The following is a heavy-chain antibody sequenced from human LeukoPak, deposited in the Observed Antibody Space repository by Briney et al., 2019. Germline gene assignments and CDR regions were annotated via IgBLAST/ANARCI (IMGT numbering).Heavy chain of an antibody. D-gene: IGHD5-18*01. CDR2: IIPILGIA. Sequence: GASVKVSCKASGGTFSSYAISWVRQAPGQGLEWMGRIIPILGIANYAQKFQGRVTITADKSTSTAYMELSSLRSEDTAVYYCARGSPQPWLKTFLDYWGQGTLVTVSS. CDR3: ARGSPQPWLKTFLDY. V-gene: IGHV1-69*04. CDR1: GGTFSSYA. J-gene: IGHJ4*02.